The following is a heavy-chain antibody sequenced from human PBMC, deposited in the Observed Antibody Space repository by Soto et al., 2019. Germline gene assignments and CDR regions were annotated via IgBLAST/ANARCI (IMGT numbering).Heavy chain of an antibody. V-gene: IGHV3-33*01. CDR2: IWYDGSNK. Sequence: QVQLVESGGGVAQPGRSLRLSCTVSGFTFSGHAMHWVRQAPGKGLEWVTQIWYDGSNKYYAESVKGRFTISRDNSKNTLYLQMNSRRVEDTAVYYCARDGQGRAPYALDVWGQGTSVTVSS. J-gene: IGHJ6*02. CDR3: ARDGQGRAPYALDV. CDR1: GFTFSGHA.